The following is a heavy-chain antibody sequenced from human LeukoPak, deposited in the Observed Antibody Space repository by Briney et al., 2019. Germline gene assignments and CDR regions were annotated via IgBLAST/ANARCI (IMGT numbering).Heavy chain of an antibody. CDR1: GFGFGTFA. D-gene: IGHD4-17*01. Sequence: GGSLRLSCAASGFGFGTFAMTWVRQVPGKGLEWVSGRIGSGNTYYADSVKGRFTLSSDSSKNTVYLQMNSLRVEDTAIYYCAEDLHYGDGRWEFDPWGQGTLVTVSP. V-gene: IGHV3-23*01. J-gene: IGHJ5*02. CDR2: RIGSGNT. CDR3: AEDLHYGDGRWEFDP.